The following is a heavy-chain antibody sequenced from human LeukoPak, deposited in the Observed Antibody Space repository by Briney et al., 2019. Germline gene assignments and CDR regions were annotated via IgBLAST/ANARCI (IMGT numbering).Heavy chain of an antibody. Sequence: PGGSLRLSCAASGFTFSSYAMSWVRQAPGEGLEWVSSIIGSGGSTYYADSGEGRFTISRGNSKNTPYLRMNSLRAADTPLFYAPKLWVMITLGGVIDIEAPGSSGDYWGQGTLVTVSS. V-gene: IGHV3-23*01. CDR1: GFTFSSYA. CDR2: IIGSGGST. CDR3: PKLWVMITLGGVIDIEAPGSSGDY. D-gene: IGHD3-16*02. J-gene: IGHJ4*02.